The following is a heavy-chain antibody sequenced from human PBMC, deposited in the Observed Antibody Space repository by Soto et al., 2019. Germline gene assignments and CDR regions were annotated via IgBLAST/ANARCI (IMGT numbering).Heavy chain of an antibody. CDR1: GGSISSGGYY. V-gene: IGHV4-31*03. D-gene: IGHD3-10*01. CDR3: ARLSTMVRGVTPIDY. Sequence: PSETLSLTCTVSGGSISSGGYYWSWIRQHPGKGLEGIVYIYYSGSTYYNPSLKSRFTISVDTSKNQFSLKLSSVTAADTALYYCARLSTMVRGVTPIDYWGQGTLVTVSS. CDR2: IYYSGST. J-gene: IGHJ4*02.